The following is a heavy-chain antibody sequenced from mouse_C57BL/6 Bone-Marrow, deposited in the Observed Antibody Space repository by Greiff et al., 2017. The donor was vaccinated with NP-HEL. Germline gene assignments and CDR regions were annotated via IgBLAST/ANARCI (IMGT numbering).Heavy chain of an antibody. V-gene: IGHV1-19*01. Sequence: EVQLQQSGPVLVKPGASVKMSCKASGYTFTDYYMNWVKQSHGKSLEWIGVINPYNGGTSYNQKFKGKATLTVDKSSSTAYMELNSLTSEDSAVYYCARRSGTWEGDYWGQGTTLTVSS. CDR1: GYTFTDYY. D-gene: IGHD4-1*01. CDR2: INPYNGGT. J-gene: IGHJ2*01. CDR3: ARRSGTWEGDY.